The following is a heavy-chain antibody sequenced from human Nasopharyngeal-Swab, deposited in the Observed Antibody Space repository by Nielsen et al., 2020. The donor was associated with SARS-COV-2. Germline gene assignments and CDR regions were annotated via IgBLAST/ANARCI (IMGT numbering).Heavy chain of an antibody. CDR1: GFTFSSYG. Sequence: GESLKISCAASGFTFSSYGMHWVRQAPGKGLEWVAVISYDGSNKYYADSVKGRFTISRDNSKNTLYLQMNSLRAEDTAVYYCAKDMAYYDILTGAQTRYYYYGMDVWSQGTTVTVSS. V-gene: IGHV3-30*18. CDR2: ISYDGSNK. CDR3: AKDMAYYDILTGAQTRYYYYGMDV. D-gene: IGHD3-9*01. J-gene: IGHJ6*02.